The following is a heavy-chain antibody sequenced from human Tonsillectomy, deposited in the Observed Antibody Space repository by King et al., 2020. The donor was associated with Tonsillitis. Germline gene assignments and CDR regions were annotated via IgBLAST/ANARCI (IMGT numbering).Heavy chain of an antibody. V-gene: IGHV3-48*02. J-gene: IGHJ3*02. CDR1: GFSFSSYA. Sequence: VQLVESGGGLVQPGGSLRLSCATSGFSFSSYAMNWVRQAPGKGLEGLSYINEGSTCIYYEDSVKGRFAISRDNAKNSLYLQMSSLRDDDAAVYYCASDGARLASSSALDIWGQGTMVTVSS. CDR2: INEGSTCI. CDR3: ASDGARLASSSALDI. D-gene: IGHD4/OR15-4a*01.